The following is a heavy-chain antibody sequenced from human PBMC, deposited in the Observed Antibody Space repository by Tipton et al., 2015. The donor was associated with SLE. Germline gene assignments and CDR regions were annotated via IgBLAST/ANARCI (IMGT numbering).Heavy chain of an antibody. V-gene: IGHV4-59*01. J-gene: IGHJ3*02. D-gene: IGHD6-13*01. CDR1: GGSISSYY. CDR2: IYYSGST. Sequence: LRLSCTVSGGSISSYYWSWIRQPPEKGLEWIGYIYYSGSTNYNPSLKSRVTISVDTSKNQFSLKLSSVTAADTAVHYCAREAEQQLEAFDIWGQGTMVTVSS. CDR3: AREAEQQLEAFDI.